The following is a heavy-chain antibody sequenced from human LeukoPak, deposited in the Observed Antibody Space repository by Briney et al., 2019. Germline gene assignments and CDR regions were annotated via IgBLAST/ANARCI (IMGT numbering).Heavy chain of an antibody. CDR1: GFTFSSYG. CDR2: IWYDGSNK. J-gene: IGHJ4*02. V-gene: IGHV3-33*01. Sequence: GGSLRLSCAASGFTFSSYGMHWVSQAPGKGREWVAVIWYDGSNKYYADSVKGRFTISRDNSKNTLYLQMNSLRAEDTAVYYCARGDTVGAHDYWGQGTLVTVSS. CDR3: ARGDTVGAHDY. D-gene: IGHD1-26*01.